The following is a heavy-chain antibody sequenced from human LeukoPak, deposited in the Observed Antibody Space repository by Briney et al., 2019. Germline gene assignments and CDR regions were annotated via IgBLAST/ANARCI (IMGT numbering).Heavy chain of an antibody. CDR2: INHSGST. D-gene: IGHD6-13*01. CDR1: GGSFSGYY. J-gene: IGHJ4*02. V-gene: IGHV4-34*01. Sequence: PSETLSLTCAVYGGSFSGYYWSWIRQPPGKGLEWIGEINHSGSTNYNPSLKSRVTISVDTSKNRFSLKLSSVTAADTAVYYCARGALAAAFDYWGQGTLVTVSS. CDR3: ARGALAAAFDY.